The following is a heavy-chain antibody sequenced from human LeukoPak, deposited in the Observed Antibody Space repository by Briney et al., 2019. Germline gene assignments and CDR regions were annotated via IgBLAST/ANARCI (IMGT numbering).Heavy chain of an antibody. V-gene: IGHV4-4*02. CDR3: ARGPASESAAFGGVIVAPTDY. CDR2: IYHSGST. Sequence: PSETLSLTCAVSGGSISSSNWWSWVRQPPGKGLEWIGEIYHSGSTNYNPSLKSRVTIAVDTSKNQFSLKLSSVTAADTAVYYCARGPASESAAFGGVIVAPTDYWGQGTLVTVSS. D-gene: IGHD3-16*02. CDR1: GGSISSSNW. J-gene: IGHJ4*02.